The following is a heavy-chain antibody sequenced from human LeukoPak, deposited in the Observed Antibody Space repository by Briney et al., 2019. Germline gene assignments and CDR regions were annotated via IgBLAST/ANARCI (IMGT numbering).Heavy chain of an antibody. CDR3: AKDGGDSSGYSLYYFDY. D-gene: IGHD3-22*01. CDR1: GFTFSSYE. Sequence: PGGSLRLSCAASGFTFSSYEMSWVRQAPGKGLEWVSDISGSAGSTYYADSVKGRCTISRENSNNTLYLQMNSMRREDTAVYYCAKDGGDSSGYSLYYFDYRGQGTLVTVSS. J-gene: IGHJ4*02. CDR2: ISGSAGST. V-gene: IGHV3-23*01.